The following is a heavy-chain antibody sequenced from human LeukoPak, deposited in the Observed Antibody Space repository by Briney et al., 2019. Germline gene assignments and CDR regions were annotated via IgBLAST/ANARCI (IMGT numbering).Heavy chain of an antibody. CDR3: ASRHCSGENCYAGPLDF. D-gene: IGHD2-8*02. V-gene: IGHV3-53*01. Sequence: SGGSMRLSCVASAFSDKSNYMSWVRQAPGKGLEWVSVSYSGGSTYYEDSVKGRFTVSSDVSKNTLYLQMNNLRGEDTAVYYCASRHCSGENCYAGPLDFWGQGIQVTVSS. CDR1: AFSDKSNY. J-gene: IGHJ4*02. CDR2: SYSGGST.